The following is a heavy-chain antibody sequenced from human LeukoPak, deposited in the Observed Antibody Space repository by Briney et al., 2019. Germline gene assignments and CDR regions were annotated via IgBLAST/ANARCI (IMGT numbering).Heavy chain of an antibody. CDR1: GFTFSSYS. CDR2: ISSSSSYI. D-gene: IGHD3-16*01. J-gene: IGHJ3*02. V-gene: IGHV3-21*01. CDR3: ARLSPTFDAFDI. Sequence: GGPLRLSCAASGFTFSSYSMNWVRQAPGKGLEWVSSISSSSSYIYYADSVKGRFTISRDNAKNSLYLQMNSLRAEDTAVYYCARLSPTFDAFDIWGQGTMVTVSS.